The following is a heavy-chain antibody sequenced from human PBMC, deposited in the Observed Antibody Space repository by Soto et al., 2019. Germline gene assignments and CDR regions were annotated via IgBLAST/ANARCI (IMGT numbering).Heavy chain of an antibody. D-gene: IGHD6-19*01. J-gene: IGHJ4*02. V-gene: IGHV3-23*01. CDR3: AKEDTSSGSLDY. Sequence: LRLSCAASGFPFCENAMSWVRQAPGKGLEWVSGISDSGATTYYADSVRGRFTISRDNSKNTLYLQMKSLRAEDSASYYCAKEDTSSGSLDYWGQGALVTVAS. CDR1: GFPFCENA. CDR2: ISDSGATT.